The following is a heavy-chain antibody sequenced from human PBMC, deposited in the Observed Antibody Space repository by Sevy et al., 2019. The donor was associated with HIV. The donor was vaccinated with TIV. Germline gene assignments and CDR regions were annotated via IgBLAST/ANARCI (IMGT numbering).Heavy chain of an antibody. V-gene: IGHV4-59*01. D-gene: IGHD3-22*01. CDR1: GGSISSYY. Sequence: SEPLSLTCTVSGGSISSYYWSWIRQPPGKGLEWIGYIYYSGSTNYNPSLKSRVTISVDTSKNQFSLKLSSVTAADTAVYYCARVGDYYDSSGYYYPWGQRTLVTVSS. CDR3: ARVGDYYDSSGYYYP. J-gene: IGHJ5*02. CDR2: IYYSGST.